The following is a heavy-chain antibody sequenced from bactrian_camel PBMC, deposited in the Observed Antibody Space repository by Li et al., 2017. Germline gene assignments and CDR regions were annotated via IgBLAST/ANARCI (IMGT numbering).Heavy chain of an antibody. J-gene: IGHJ4*01. CDR1: AYTLRYYC. D-gene: IGHD8*01. V-gene: IGHV3S1*01. CDR3: AAGKPLNSDWSRADNWPY. Sequence: HVQLVESGGGSVQAGGSLRVSCAASAYTLRYYCMGWFRQLPEKEREAVAVIDNDGRISYSDSVKGRFTISKDNTKNTLDLQMDNLGTEDTAMYYCAAGKPLNSDWSRADNWPYWGQGTQVTVS. CDR2: IDNDGRIS.